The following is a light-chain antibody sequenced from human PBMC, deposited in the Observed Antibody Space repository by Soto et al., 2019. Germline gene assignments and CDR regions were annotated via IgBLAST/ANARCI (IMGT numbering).Light chain of an antibody. CDR3: QQYENWPPACT. CDR2: GAS. Sequence: EIVMTQSPATLSVSPGERAALSCRASQSVTSNLGWYQQKPGQAPRLLIYGASTRATCVPARFSGSGSGTEFTLTISSLQSEDFAVYYCQQYENWPPACTFGQGTKLEIK. J-gene: IGKJ2*02. V-gene: IGKV3-15*01. CDR1: QSVTSN.